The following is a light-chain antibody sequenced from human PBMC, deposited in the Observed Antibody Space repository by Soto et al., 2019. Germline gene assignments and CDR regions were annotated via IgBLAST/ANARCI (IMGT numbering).Light chain of an antibody. CDR1: QSVSSH. J-gene: IGKJ1*01. CDR2: DAS. CDR3: QQRSHWPT. V-gene: IGKV3-11*01. Sequence: EIVLTQSPATQSLSPGERATLSCRASQSVSSHLAWYQQKPGQSPRLLIYDASNRATGIPARFSGSGSGTDFTLTISSLEPEDFAFYFCQQRSHWPTFGQGTKVEIK.